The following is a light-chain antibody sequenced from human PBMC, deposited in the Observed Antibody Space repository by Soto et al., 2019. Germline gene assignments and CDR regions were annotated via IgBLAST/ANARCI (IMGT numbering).Light chain of an antibody. J-gene: IGKJ2*01. Sequence: AIQLTQSPSSLSASVGDRVTITCRASQGISSALAWYQQKPGKAPKLLISDASSLESGVPSRFSGSGVGTDFTLTISSLQSEDFATYYCQQFDTYPYTFCPGAKLEIK. CDR1: QGISSA. V-gene: IGKV1-13*02. CDR2: DAS. CDR3: QQFDTYPYT.